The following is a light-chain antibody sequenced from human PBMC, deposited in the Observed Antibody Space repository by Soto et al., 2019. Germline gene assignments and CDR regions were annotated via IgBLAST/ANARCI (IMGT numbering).Light chain of an antibody. Sequence: LQMTQSPSTLSASVAVSVTIACRASQGISSWVAWSKQKPGKAPKLLIYKASSLESGVPSRFSGSGSGTEFTLTICSLQPDDFATYYCQQYNSYSGTFGPGTKVDIK. J-gene: IGKJ1*01. CDR2: KAS. CDR1: QGISSW. CDR3: QQYNSYSGT. V-gene: IGKV1-5*03.